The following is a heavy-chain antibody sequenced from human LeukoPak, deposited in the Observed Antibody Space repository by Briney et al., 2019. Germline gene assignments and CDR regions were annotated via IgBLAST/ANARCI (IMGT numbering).Heavy chain of an antibody. D-gene: IGHD3-10*01. V-gene: IGHV1-2*02. CDR2: INPNSGGT. J-gene: IGHJ4*02. CDR3: ALLWFGESDY. CDR1: GYSFIGYY. Sequence: GASVKVSCKASGYSFIGYYMHWVRQAPGQGLEWMGWINPNSGGTNYAQKFQGSVTMTRDTSISTAYMELSRLRSEDTAVYYCALLWFGESDYWGQGTLVTVSS.